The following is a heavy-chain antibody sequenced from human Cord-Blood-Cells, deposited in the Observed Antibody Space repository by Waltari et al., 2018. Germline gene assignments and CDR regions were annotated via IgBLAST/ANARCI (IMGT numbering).Heavy chain of an antibody. CDR2: INHSGST. D-gene: IGHD4-17*01. CDR1: GGSFSGYY. V-gene: IGHV4-34*01. Sequence: QVQLQQWGAGLLKPSETLSLTCAVYGGSFSGYYWSWIRQPPGKGLEWIGEINHSGSTSYNPSLKRRVTISVDTSKNQFSLKLSSVTAADTAVYYCARVEYGDYWYFDLWGRGTLVTVSS. J-gene: IGHJ2*01. CDR3: ARVEYGDYWYFDL.